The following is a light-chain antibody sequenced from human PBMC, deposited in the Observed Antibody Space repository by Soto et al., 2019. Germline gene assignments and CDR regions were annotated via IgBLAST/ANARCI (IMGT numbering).Light chain of an antibody. V-gene: IGKV1-5*01. CDR2: DAT. Sequence: DIQMTQSPSTLSASVGDRVTITCRASQSISSWLAWYQQKPGKAPKLLIYDATSLESEVPSRFRGSGSGTEFTRTISSLQPDDFATYYCQQYNSYSSLTFGEGTKVEIK. CDR1: QSISSW. J-gene: IGKJ4*01. CDR3: QQYNSYSSLT.